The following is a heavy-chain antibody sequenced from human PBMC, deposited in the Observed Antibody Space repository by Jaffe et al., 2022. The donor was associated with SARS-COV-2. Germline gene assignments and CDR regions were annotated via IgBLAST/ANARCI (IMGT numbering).Heavy chain of an antibody. D-gene: IGHD3-16*01. CDR3: TRVPLGEFHSDF. Sequence: EVQLVESGGGSVQPGGSLRLSCAASGFTLSTYNMDWVRQAPGKGLEWIAHINPLSSTIFYADSVEGRFTVSRDNVKGSLYLQMDSLRAEDTAVYYCTRVPLGEFHSDFWGPGTLVTVSS. CDR2: INPLSSTI. V-gene: IGHV3-48*01. CDR1: GFTLSTYN. J-gene: IGHJ4*02.